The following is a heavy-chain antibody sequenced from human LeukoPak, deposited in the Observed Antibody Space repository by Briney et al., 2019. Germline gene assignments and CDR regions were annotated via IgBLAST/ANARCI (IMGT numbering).Heavy chain of an antibody. CDR2: FYTSGST. CDR1: SASISSYY. J-gene: IGHJ4*02. D-gene: IGHD3-22*01. Sequence: SETLSLACTVSSASISSYYWSWIRQPAGKGLEWIGRFYTSGSTKYNPSLKSRVTMSVGTSKNQFSLKLNSVTAADTAVYYCAREVYDSSGYPRVYFDYWGQGTLVTVSS. V-gene: IGHV4-4*07. CDR3: AREVYDSSGYPRVYFDY.